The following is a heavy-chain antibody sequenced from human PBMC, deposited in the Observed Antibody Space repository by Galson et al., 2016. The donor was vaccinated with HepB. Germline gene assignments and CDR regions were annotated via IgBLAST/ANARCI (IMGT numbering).Heavy chain of an antibody. CDR2: ISAYNRNT. D-gene: IGHD2-21*01. V-gene: IGHV1-18*01. Sequence: QSGAEVKKPGASVKVSCKASGYPFSSYGITWVRQAPGQGLEWMGWISAYNRNTNYAQKLQGRVTMTTDTSTSTAYMELRSLRSDDTAVYYCARKTYCGGDCYGGMDVWGQGTSVIVSS. CDR1: GYPFSSYG. CDR3: ARKTYCGGDCYGGMDV. J-gene: IGHJ6*02.